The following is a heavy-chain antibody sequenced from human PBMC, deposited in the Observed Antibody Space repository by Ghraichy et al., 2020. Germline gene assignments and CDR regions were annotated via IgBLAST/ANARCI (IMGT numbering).Heavy chain of an antibody. V-gene: IGHV4-39*01. CDR3: ARRQQQLALNNWFDP. CDR1: GGSISSSSYY. CDR2: IYYSGST. D-gene: IGHD6-13*01. J-gene: IGHJ5*02. Sequence: SETLSLTCTVSGGSISSSSYYWGWIRQPPGKGLEWIGSIYYSGSTYYNPSLKSRVTISVDTSKNQFSLKLSSVTAADTAVYYCARRQQQLALNNWFDPWGQGTLVTVSS.